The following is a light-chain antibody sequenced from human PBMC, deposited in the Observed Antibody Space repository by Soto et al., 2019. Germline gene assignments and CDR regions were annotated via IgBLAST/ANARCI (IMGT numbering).Light chain of an antibody. J-gene: IGKJ1*01. CDR3: QQYSSYSS. Sequence: DIQMTQSPSTLSASVGDRVTITCRASQSINSWLAWYQQKPGKVPKLLIYKVSNLESGVPSRFSGSGSGTEFSLTISSLQPDDFATYYCQQYSSYSSFGQGTKVDVK. CDR1: QSINSW. V-gene: IGKV1-5*03. CDR2: KVS.